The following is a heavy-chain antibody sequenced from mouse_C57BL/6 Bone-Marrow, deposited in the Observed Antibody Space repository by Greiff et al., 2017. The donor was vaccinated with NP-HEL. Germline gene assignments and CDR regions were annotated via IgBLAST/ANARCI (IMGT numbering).Heavy chain of an antibody. CDR1: GFTFSSYT. J-gene: IGHJ2*01. Sequence: EVMLVESGGGLVKPGGSLKLSCAASGFTFSSYTMSWVRQTPEKRLEWVATISGGGGNTYYPDSVKGRFTISRDNAKNTLYLQMSSLRSEDTALYYCARRGDGYYYCFDYWGQGTTLTVSS. CDR3: ARRGDGYYYCFDY. D-gene: IGHD2-3*01. CDR2: ISGGGGNT. V-gene: IGHV5-9*01.